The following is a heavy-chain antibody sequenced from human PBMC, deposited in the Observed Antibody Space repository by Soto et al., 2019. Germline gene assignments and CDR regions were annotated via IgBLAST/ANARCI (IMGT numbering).Heavy chain of an antibody. CDR2: IYYPGRN. CDR1: DGSVSRGGYY. Sequence: QVQLQESGPGLVKPSQTLSLACTVSDGSVSRGGYYWSWLRQSPGKGLEWIGNIYYPGRNSYNPSTKSRGSISLETSKRQFCLRLASVSAADTALYYCAREGSYQYFDYWGQGALVTVSS. CDR3: AREGSYQYFDY. D-gene: IGHD1-26*01. V-gene: IGHV4-31*03. J-gene: IGHJ4*02.